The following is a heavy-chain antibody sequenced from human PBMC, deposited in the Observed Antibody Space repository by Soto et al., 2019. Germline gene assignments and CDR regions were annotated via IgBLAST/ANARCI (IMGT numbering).Heavy chain of an antibody. CDR3: ARENGGSSGY. J-gene: IGHJ4*02. V-gene: IGHV4-34*01. Sequence: SETLSLTCAVYGGSFSGYYWSWIRQPPGKGLEWIGEINHSGSTNYNPSLKSRVTISVDTSKNQFSLKLSSVTAADTAVYYCARENGGSSGYWGQGTLVTVSS. CDR2: INHSGST. D-gene: IGHD6-6*01. CDR1: GGSFSGYY.